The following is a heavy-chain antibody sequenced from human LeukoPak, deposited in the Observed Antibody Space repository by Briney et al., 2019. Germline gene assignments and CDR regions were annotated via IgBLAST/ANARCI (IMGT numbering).Heavy chain of an antibody. CDR3: TKDGGSGSYYSPSHFDY. V-gene: IGHV3-21*04. CDR1: GFTFSSYS. CDR2: ISSSSYI. D-gene: IGHD3-10*01. J-gene: IGHJ4*02. Sequence: GGSLRLSCAASGFTFSSYSMNWVRQAPGKGLEWVSSISSSSYIYYADSVKGRFTISRDNAKNSLYLQMNSLRAEDMALYYCTKDGGSGSYYSPSHFDYWGQGTLVTVSS.